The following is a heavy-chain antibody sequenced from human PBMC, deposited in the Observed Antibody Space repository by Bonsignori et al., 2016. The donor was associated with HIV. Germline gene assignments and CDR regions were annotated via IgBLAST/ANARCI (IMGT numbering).Heavy chain of an antibody. D-gene: IGHD6-19*01. V-gene: IGHV3-30*02. CDR1: GFTFSNYG. J-gene: IGHJ4*02. Sequence: GGSLRLSCAVSGFTFSNYGMHWVRQAPGKGLEWVAFIRYDESGRNYADSVKGRLTISRDNSKNTLYLQMNSLRTEDTAVYYCAKERRGGWAFDSWGQGTLVTVSS. CDR2: IRYDESGR. CDR3: AKERRGGWAFDS.